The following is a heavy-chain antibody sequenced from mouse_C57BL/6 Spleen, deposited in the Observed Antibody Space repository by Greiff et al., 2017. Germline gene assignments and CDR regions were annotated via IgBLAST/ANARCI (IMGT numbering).Heavy chain of an antibody. D-gene: IGHD3-3*01. CDR1: GYTFTSYW. J-gene: IGHJ2*01. CDR3: ASGRGGRDDCDY. Sequence: QVQLQQPGPELVKPGASVKLSCKASGYTFTSYWMHWVKQRPGQGLEWIGNINPSNGGTNYNEKFKSKATLTVDKSSSTAYMQLSSLTSEDSAVYYCASGRGGRDDCDYWGQGTTLTVSS. CDR2: INPSNGGT. V-gene: IGHV1-53*01.